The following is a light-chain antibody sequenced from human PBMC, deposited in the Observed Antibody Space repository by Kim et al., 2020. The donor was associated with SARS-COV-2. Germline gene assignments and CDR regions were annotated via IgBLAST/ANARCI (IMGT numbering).Light chain of an antibody. CDR1: QSIRNW. Sequence: ASDGDRVTSTCRASQSIRNWLDWYQQKTGKAPKLLIYKAYNLESGVSSRFTGSGSGTDFTLTISSLQPDDFATYYCQQYDSYPLTFGGGTKVDIK. CDR2: KAY. CDR3: QQYDSYPLT. V-gene: IGKV1-5*03. J-gene: IGKJ4*02.